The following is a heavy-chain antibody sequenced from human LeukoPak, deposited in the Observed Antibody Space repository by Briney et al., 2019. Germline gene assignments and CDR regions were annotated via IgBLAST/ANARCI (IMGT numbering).Heavy chain of an antibody. V-gene: IGHV3-30-3*01. CDR1: GFTFSSYA. CDR3: AATSLPGAFDI. J-gene: IGHJ3*02. Sequence: GGSLRLSCAASGFTFSSYAMHWVRQAPGKGLEWVAVISYDGSNKYYADSVKGRFTISRDNSKNTLYLQMNSLRAEDTAVYCCAATSLPGAFDIWGQGTMVTVSS. CDR2: ISYDGSNK. D-gene: IGHD1-1*01.